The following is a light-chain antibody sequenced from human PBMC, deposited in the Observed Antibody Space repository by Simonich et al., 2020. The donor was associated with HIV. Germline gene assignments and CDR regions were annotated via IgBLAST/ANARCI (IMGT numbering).Light chain of an antibody. CDR2: DAS. CDR3: QQYSSSVWT. J-gene: IGKJ1*01. CDR1: QSVSSF. Sequence: EMVMTQSPATLSLSPGERATLSCRASQSVSSFFAWYQQKPGLAPRLLIYDASTRATGIPDRVSGSGSGTDYTLTISRREPEEFAGYYCQQYSSSVWTFGQGTKVEIK. V-gene: IGKV3D-20*01.